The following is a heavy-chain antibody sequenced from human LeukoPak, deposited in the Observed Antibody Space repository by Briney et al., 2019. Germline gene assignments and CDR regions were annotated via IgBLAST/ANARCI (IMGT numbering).Heavy chain of an antibody. V-gene: IGHV4-39*01. CDR1: GGSISSSSYY. Sequence: PSETLSLTCTVSGGSISSSSYYWGWVRQPPGKGLEWIGSIYYSGSTYYNSSLKSRVTISVDTSKNQFSLKLSSVTAADTAVYYCARHVYSSSWYRWFDPWGQGTLVTVSS. CDR2: IYYSGST. J-gene: IGHJ5*02. D-gene: IGHD6-13*01. CDR3: ARHVYSSSWYRWFDP.